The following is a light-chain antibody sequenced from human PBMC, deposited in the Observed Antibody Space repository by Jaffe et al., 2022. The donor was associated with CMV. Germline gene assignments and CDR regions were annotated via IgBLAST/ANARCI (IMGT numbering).Light chain of an antibody. CDR1: QSVLHSSNNKNY. Sequence: DIVMTQSPDSLAVSLGERATINCKSSQSVLHSSNNKNYLAWFQQRPGQPPNLLLSWASKRESGVPDRFSGSGSGTDFTLTIGSLQAEDVATYYCQQYYSIPWTFGQGTKVEIK. V-gene: IGKV4-1*01. CDR2: WAS. J-gene: IGKJ1*01. CDR3: QQYYSIPWT.